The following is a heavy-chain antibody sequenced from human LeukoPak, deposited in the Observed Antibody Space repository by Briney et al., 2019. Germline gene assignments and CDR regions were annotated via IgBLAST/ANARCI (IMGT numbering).Heavy chain of an antibody. CDR3: ARGRYGWLPFDY. D-gene: IGHD3-9*01. J-gene: IGHJ4*02. CDR2: IYYSGST. V-gene: IGHV4-59*01. CDR1: RASMSSYY. Sequence: SETLSLTCTVSRASMSSYYWCWIRQPPGNGLEWIGYIYYSGSTNYNPSLKSRVTISVDTSKNQFTLKLSSVTAADTAVYYCARGRYGWLPFDYWGPRTLVTVSS.